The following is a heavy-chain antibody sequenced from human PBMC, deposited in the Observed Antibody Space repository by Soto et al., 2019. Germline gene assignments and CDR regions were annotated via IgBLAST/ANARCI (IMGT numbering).Heavy chain of an antibody. J-gene: IGHJ4*02. CDR3: ARSGSGSGWL. Sequence: ETLCLACPVSGASVSSGRFSWSWIRQPPGKGLEWIGYIYYSGSTKYNPSLRSRVTISVDTSKNQFSLKLTSVTAADTAVYYCARSGSGSGWLGGQGTLVTVSS. CDR1: GASVSSGRFS. D-gene: IGHD6-19*01. V-gene: IGHV4-61*01. CDR2: IYYSGST.